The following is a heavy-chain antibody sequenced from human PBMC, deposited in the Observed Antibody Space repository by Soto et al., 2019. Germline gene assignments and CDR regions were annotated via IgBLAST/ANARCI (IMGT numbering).Heavy chain of an antibody. D-gene: IGHD2-2*01. Sequence: GGSLRLSCAASGFTFSTYAMTWVRQVPGKGLEWVSAIRGSGASTYYADSVKGRFTISRDNSKNTLFLQMNSLRVEDTALYYCAKCASVHSTSYYDYSDYWGQGTLVTVSS. J-gene: IGHJ4*02. CDR3: AKCASVHSTSYYDYSDY. V-gene: IGHV3-23*01. CDR1: GFTFSTYA. CDR2: IRGSGAST.